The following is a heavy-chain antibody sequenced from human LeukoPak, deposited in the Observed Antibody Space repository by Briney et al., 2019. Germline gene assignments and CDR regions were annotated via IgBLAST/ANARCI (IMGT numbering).Heavy chain of an antibody. CDR1: GFSFSTSG. J-gene: IGHJ4*02. V-gene: IGHV3-23*01. CDR2: VSGGDTHT. D-gene: IGHD5-18*01. Sequence: GGSLRLSCAASGFSFSTSGMSWVRQAPGKGLEWVSGVSGGDTHTYCADSVKGRFTISRDTSRNTLDLQMDSLRAEDTAVYYCATDRHGSWIQARWGQGTLVTVSS. CDR3: ATDRHGSWIQAR.